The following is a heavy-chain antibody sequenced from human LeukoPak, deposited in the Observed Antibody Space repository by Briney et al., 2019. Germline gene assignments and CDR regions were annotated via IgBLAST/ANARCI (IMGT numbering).Heavy chain of an antibody. V-gene: IGHV1-18*01. CDR3: AREVLMMGFVP. D-gene: IGHD3-16*01. CDR2: INAYNGNT. Sequence: ASVTVSCKTSGYNFNKYIISWVRQAPGQGLEWVGLINAYNGNTAYAQKVQGRVTLTTDTSTSTAYMELRSLRFDDTAVYYCAREVLMMGFVPWGQGTLVTVSS. CDR1: GYNFNKYI. J-gene: IGHJ5*02.